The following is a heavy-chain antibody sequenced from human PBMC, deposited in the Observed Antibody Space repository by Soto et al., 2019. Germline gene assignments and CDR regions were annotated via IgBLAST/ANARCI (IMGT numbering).Heavy chain of an antibody. CDR3: ARIRTAVAGLPFDY. Sequence: SGPTLVNPTETLTLTCTVSGFSLSNAGMGVSWIRQPPGKALEWLAHIFSNDEKSYSTSLKSRLTISKDTSKSQVVLTMTNMDPVDTATYYCARIRTAVAGLPFDYWGQGTLVTVSS. CDR2: IFSNDEK. J-gene: IGHJ4*02. D-gene: IGHD6-19*01. CDR1: GFSLSNAGMG. V-gene: IGHV2-26*01.